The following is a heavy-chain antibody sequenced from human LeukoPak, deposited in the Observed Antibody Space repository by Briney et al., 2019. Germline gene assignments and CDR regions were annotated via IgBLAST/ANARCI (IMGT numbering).Heavy chain of an antibody. CDR3: ARQTGRTRPSL. CDR1: GGSFSGYY. Sequence: KPSETLSLTCAVYGGSFSGYYWSWIRQPPGKGLEWIGEINHSGSTNYNPSLKSRVTISVDTSKNQFSLKLSSVTAADTAVYYCARQTGRTRPSLWGQGTLVTVSS. J-gene: IGHJ4*02. CDR2: INHSGST. D-gene: IGHD1-14*01. V-gene: IGHV4-34*01.